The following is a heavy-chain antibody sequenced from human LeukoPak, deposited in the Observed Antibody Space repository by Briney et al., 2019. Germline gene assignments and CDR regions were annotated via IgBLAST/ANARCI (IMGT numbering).Heavy chain of an antibody. CDR2: IRYDGSNK. V-gene: IGHV3-30*02. Sequence: GGSLRLSCAASGFTFSSYGMHWVRQAPGKGLEWVAFIRYDGSNKYYADSVKGRFTISRDNSKNTLYLQMNSLRAEDTAVYYCAKDPRGGYCSGGSCYSHYYYYMDVWGKGTTVTVSS. J-gene: IGHJ6*03. CDR3: AKDPRGGYCSGGSCYSHYYYYMDV. D-gene: IGHD2-15*01. CDR1: GFTFSSYG.